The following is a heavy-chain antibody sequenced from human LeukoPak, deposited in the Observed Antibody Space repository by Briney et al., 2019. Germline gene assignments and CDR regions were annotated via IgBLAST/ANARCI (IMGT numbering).Heavy chain of an antibody. D-gene: IGHD6-6*01. V-gene: IGHV1-18*01. Sequence: ASVKVSCKAYGYSFTSYGISWVRQAPGQGLEWMGWISAYNGNTNYAQKLQGRVTMTRNTSISTAYMELSSLRSEDTAVYYCARGHSSSPLDYWGQGTLVTVSS. CDR2: ISAYNGNT. CDR1: GYSFTSYG. J-gene: IGHJ4*02. CDR3: ARGHSSSPLDY.